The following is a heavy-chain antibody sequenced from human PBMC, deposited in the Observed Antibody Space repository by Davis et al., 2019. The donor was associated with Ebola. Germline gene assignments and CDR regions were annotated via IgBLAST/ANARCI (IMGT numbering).Heavy chain of an antibody. Sequence: PSETLSLTCALYAASFSGYYWSWIRQPPGKGLEWIGEINHSGSTNYNPSLKSRVTISVDTSKNQFSLKLSSVTAADTAVYYCAREWDPADGSSFRSGMDVWGQGNTVTVSS. V-gene: IGHV4-34*01. D-gene: IGHD6-13*01. J-gene: IGHJ6*02. CDR2: INHSGST. CDR3: AREWDPADGSSFRSGMDV. CDR1: AASFSGYY.